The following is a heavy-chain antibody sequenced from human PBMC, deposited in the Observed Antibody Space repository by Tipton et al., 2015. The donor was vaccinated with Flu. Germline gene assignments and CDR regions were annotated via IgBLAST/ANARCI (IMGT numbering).Heavy chain of an antibody. CDR3: ARDGFSGSSQDYLDY. J-gene: IGHJ4*02. CDR1: GLTLRNYA. D-gene: IGHD1-26*01. Sequence: SLRLSCAGSGLTLRNYAMHWVRQAPGKGLEYVSGINSNGDYTTYANSVKGRFTISRDNSRNTLYLQMGSLRDEDTAVYCCARDGFSGSSQDYLDYWGQGTLVTVSS. CDR2: INSNGDYT. V-gene: IGHV3-64*01.